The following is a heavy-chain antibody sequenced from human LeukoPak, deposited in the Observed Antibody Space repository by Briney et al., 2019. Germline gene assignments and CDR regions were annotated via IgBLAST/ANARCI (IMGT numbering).Heavy chain of an antibody. CDR1: GFTFSSYS. J-gene: IGHJ6*03. V-gene: IGHV3-21*01. CDR2: ITSSSSYM. CDR3: ARDPYSGNYGDYYYYYMDV. D-gene: IGHD1-26*01. Sequence: GGSLRLSCAASGFTFSSYSMNWVRQAPGKGLEWVSSITSSSSYMYYADSVKGRFTISRDNAKSSLNLQMNSQRDEDTAVYYCARDPYSGNYGDYYYYYMDVWGKGTTVTISS.